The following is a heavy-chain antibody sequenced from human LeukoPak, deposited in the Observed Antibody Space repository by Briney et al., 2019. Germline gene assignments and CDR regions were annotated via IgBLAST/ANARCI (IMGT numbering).Heavy chain of an antibody. J-gene: IGHJ4*02. V-gene: IGHV1-8*02. Sequence: ASVKVSCKASGYTFTGYYMHWVRQAPGQGLGWMGWMNPNSGNTGYAQKFQGRVTMTRNTSISTAYMELSSLRSEDTAVYYCARVPRIAVAGTLSPLGYWGQGTLVTVSS. CDR3: ARVPRIAVAGTLSPLGY. CDR1: GYTFTGYY. CDR2: MNPNSGNT. D-gene: IGHD6-19*01.